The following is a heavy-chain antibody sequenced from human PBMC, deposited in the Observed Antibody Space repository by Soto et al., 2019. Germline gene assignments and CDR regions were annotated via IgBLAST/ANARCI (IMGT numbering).Heavy chain of an antibody. CDR2: IDPSDSYT. Sequence: PGESLKISCKGSGYSFTSYWISWVRQMPGKGLEWMGRIDPSDSYTNYSPSFQGHVTISADKSISTAYLQWSSLKASDTAMYYCARQAPLEIYYYYGMDVWGQGTTVTVSS. CDR1: GYSFTSYW. CDR3: ARQAPLEIYYYYGMDV. D-gene: IGHD1-1*01. V-gene: IGHV5-10-1*01. J-gene: IGHJ6*02.